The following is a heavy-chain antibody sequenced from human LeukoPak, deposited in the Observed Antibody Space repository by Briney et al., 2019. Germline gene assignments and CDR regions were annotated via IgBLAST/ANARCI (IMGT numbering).Heavy chain of an antibody. CDR1: GFTFSSYG. CDR3: AKSVVITEYFQH. J-gene: IGHJ1*01. Sequence: GGSLRLSCAASGFTFSSYGMHWVRQAPGKVLEWVAVISYDGSNKYYADSVKGRFTISRDNSKNTLYLQMNSLRAEDTAVYYCAKSVVITEYFQHWGQGTLVTVSS. CDR2: ISYDGSNK. D-gene: IGHD3-22*01. V-gene: IGHV3-30*18.